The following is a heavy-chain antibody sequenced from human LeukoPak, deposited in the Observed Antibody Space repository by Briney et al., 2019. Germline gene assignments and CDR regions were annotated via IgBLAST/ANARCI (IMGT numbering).Heavy chain of an antibody. V-gene: IGHV3-33*01. CDR3: ARDSGIAVAGYLDY. CDR1: GFTFSSYG. Sequence: GGSLRLSCAASGFTFSSYGMHWVRQAPGKGLEWVAVIWYDGSNKYYADSVKGRFTISRDNSKNTLYLQMNSLRAEDTAVYYCARDSGIAVAGYLDYWGQGTLVTVSS. CDR2: IWYDGSNK. J-gene: IGHJ4*02. D-gene: IGHD6-19*01.